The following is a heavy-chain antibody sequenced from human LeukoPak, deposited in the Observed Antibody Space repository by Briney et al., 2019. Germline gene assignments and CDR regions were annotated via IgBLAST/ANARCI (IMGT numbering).Heavy chain of an antibody. J-gene: IGHJ4*02. V-gene: IGHV3-7*01. D-gene: IGHD6-6*01. Sequence: PGGSLRLSCAASGFTFSDYWLSWVRQAPGKWLEWVANIKQDGSEKNYVDSVMGRFTISRDNVKSSLYLQMNSLRAEDTAVYYCARGKGSSSAGYWGQGTLVIVSS. CDR1: GFTFSDYW. CDR2: IKQDGSEK. CDR3: ARGKGSSSAGY.